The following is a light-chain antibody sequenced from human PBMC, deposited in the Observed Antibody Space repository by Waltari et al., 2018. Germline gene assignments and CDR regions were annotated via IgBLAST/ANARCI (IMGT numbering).Light chain of an antibody. V-gene: IGLV1-47*01. J-gene: IGLJ3*02. CDR3: AAWDDTLGWV. Sequence: QSVLTQPPSASGTPGQSVSISCSGSRSNVGPNYVFWYQQLPGTAPKLLIYENVRRPSGAPDRFAGSKSGTSASLTISGLLSEDEADYYCAAWDDTLGWVFGGGTKVTVL. CDR1: RSNVGPNY. CDR2: ENV.